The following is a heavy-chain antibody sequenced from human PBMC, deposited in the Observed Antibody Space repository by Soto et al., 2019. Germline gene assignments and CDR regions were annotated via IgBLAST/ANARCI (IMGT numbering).Heavy chain of an antibody. D-gene: IGHD5-18*01. CDR2: IYWDDDK. V-gene: IGHV2-5*02. CDR3: AHLPWKQLWPRAPVVY. CDR1: GFSLSTRGVG. Sequence: SGPTLVNPTQTLTLTCTFSGFSLSTRGVGVGWIRQPPGKALEWLAVIYWDDDKRYSPSLKSRLTITKDTSKNQVVLTMTNMDPVDTATYYCAHLPWKQLWPRAPVVYWGQGTPVTSPQ. J-gene: IGHJ4*02.